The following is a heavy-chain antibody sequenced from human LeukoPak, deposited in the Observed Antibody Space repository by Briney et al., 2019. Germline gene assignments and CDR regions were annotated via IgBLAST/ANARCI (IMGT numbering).Heavy chain of an antibody. CDR2: LWYDGRNK. Sequence: GGSLRLSCVASGFTLSSHGMHWVRQAPGKGLEWVADLWYDGRNKYYADSVKGRFTISRDDSKNTLYLQMNSLRAEDTAVYYCARDPQHSMDVWGQGTTITVSS. V-gene: IGHV3-33*01. CDR3: ARDPQHSMDV. D-gene: IGHD5-18*01. CDR1: GFTLSSHG. J-gene: IGHJ6*02.